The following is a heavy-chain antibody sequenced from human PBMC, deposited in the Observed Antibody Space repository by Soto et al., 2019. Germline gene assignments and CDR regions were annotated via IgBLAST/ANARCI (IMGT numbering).Heavy chain of an antibody. CDR2: INAGNGNT. J-gene: IGHJ6*02. D-gene: IGHD3-10*01. CDR1: GYTFTSYA. V-gene: IGHV1-3*01. CDR3: AREGGSGSYHYYYGMDV. Sequence: ASVKVSCKASGYTFTSYAMHWVRLAPGQRLEWMGWINAGNGNTKYSQKFQGRVTITRDTSASTAYMELSSLRSEDTAVYYCAREGGSGSYHYYYGMDVWGQGTTVTVSS.